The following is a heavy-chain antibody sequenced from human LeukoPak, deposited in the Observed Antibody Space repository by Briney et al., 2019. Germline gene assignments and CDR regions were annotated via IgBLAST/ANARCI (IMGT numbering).Heavy chain of an antibody. J-gene: IGHJ1*01. Sequence: SETLSLTCTVSGGSISSSSYYWGWIRQPPGKGLEWIGSFYYSGSTYYNPSLKSRVTISVDTSKNQFSLKLSSVTAADTAVYYCARHRGSSWYGGYFQHWGQGTLVTVSS. CDR1: GGSISSSSYY. D-gene: IGHD6-13*01. CDR2: FYYSGST. V-gene: IGHV4-39*01. CDR3: ARHRGSSWYGGYFQH.